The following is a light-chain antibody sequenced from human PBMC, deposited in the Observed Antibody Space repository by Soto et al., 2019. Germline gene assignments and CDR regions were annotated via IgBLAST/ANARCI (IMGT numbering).Light chain of an antibody. CDR2: GAS. Sequence: EVLFTQSPGTLSFSPGEKATLSCQASQSVSSNYLAWYQQRPGQAPRLLIYGASSRATGIPDRFSGSGSGTDFTLTIRRLEPEDFAVYYCQQYGSSPTFGQGTKVDIK. CDR3: QQYGSSPT. V-gene: IGKV3-20*01. CDR1: QSVSSNY. J-gene: IGKJ1*01.